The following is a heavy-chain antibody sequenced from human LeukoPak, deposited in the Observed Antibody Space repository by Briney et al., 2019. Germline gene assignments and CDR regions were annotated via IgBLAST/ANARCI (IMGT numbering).Heavy chain of an antibody. D-gene: IGHD3-3*01. CDR1: GGSFSGYY. CDR3: ARGQSRRITTFGVATRYASDI. J-gene: IGHJ3*02. V-gene: IGHV4-34*01. CDR2: INHSGST. Sequence: SETLSLTCAVYGGSFSGYYWSWIRQPPGKGLEWIGEINHSGSTNYNPSLKSRVTISVDTSKNQFSLKLSSVTAADTAVYYCARGQSRRITTFGVATRYASDIWGQGTMVTVSS.